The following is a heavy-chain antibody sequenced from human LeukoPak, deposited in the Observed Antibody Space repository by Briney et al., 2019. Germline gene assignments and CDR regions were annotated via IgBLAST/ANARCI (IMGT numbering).Heavy chain of an antibody. CDR1: GGTISRDY. Sequence: PSETLSLTCTVSGGTISRDYWSWIRQPPGKGLEWIAYIDYSWSTNYNPSLKSRLTISVDASKNQFSLTLSSVTAADTAVYYCARDRRRDLLHAFDIWGQGTMVTVSS. CDR3: ARDRRRDLLHAFDI. CDR2: IDYSWST. V-gene: IGHV4-59*01. J-gene: IGHJ3*02. D-gene: IGHD3-10*01.